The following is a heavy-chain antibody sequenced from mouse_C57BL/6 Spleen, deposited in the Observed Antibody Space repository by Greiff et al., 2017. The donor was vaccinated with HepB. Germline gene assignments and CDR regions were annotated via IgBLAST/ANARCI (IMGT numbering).Heavy chain of an antibody. CDR3: AREGDGYYVFDY. Sequence: QVQLQQSGAELARPGASVKLSCKASGYTFTSYGISWVKQRTGQGLEWIGEIYPRSGNTYYNEKFKGKATLTADKSSSTAYMELRSLTSEDSAVYFCAREGDGYYVFDYWGQGTTLTVSS. V-gene: IGHV1-81*01. D-gene: IGHD2-3*01. CDR2: IYPRSGNT. CDR1: GYTFTSYG. J-gene: IGHJ2*01.